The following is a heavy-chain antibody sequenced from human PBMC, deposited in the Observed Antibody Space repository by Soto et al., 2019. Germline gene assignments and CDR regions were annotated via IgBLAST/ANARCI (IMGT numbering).Heavy chain of an antibody. V-gene: IGHV1-18*01. CDR3: ARGGYYDNTWGKLSHYGLDV. Sequence: QVQLVQSAAEVKKPGASVKVSCKASGYTFIRYGITWVRQAPGQGLEWMGWISPYNDYTIYAQKVQGRVTMTTDTSPXTXYXQLRSLKSDDTAVYYCARGGYYDNTWGKLSHYGLDVWGQGTSVTVSS. J-gene: IGHJ6*02. D-gene: IGHD3-16*01. CDR2: ISPYNDYT. CDR1: GYTFIRYG.